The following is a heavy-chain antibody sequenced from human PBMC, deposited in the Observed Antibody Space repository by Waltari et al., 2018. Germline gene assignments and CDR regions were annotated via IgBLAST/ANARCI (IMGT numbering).Heavy chain of an antibody. CDR3: AGDRAIGLFFDY. CDR1: GDSISGNYW. CDR2: VYHSGKT. D-gene: IGHD2-2*01. Sequence: QVQLQESGQGLVKPSGTLSLTCPVSGDSISGNYWWSWVRQSPEKGLEWIGQVYHSGKTHYNPSLQSRVTISVDKPKNQFSLNLNSVTAADTAVYYCAGDRAIGLFFDYWGRGTLVTVSS. J-gene: IGHJ4*02. V-gene: IGHV4-4*02.